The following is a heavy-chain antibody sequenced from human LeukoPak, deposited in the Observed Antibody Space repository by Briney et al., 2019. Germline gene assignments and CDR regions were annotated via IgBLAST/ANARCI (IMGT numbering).Heavy chain of an antibody. Sequence: GESLQISCKGSGYSFTSYWIGWVRQMPGKGLEWMGIIYPGDSDTRYSPSFQGQVTISADKSISTAYLQWSSLKASDTAMYYCARDEMGSSWYNWFDPWGQGTLVTVSS. CDR2: IYPGDSDT. CDR3: ARDEMGSSWYNWFDP. D-gene: IGHD6-13*01. J-gene: IGHJ5*02. V-gene: IGHV5-51*01. CDR1: GYSFTSYW.